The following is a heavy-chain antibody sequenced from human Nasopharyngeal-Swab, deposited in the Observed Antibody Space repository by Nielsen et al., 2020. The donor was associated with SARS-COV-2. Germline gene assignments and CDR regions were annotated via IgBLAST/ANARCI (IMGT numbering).Heavy chain of an antibody. J-gene: IGHJ6*02. CDR1: GFTFRSYA. CDR2: ISGSDYNT. Sequence: LSLTCAASGFTFRSYAISWVRQAPGKGLEWVSVISGSDYNTYYADSVKGRFTISRDNSKNTVNLQMNSLRAEDTAIYYCAKDRDSGDDSDDYYHYYGMDVWGQGTTVTVSS. CDR3: AKDRDSGDDSDDYYHYYGMDV. D-gene: IGHD5-12*01. V-gene: IGHV3-23*01.